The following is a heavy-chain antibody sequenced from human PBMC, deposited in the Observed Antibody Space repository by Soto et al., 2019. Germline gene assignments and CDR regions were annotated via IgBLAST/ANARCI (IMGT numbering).Heavy chain of an antibody. D-gene: IGHD3-3*01. CDR2: SYYSGNT. CDR3: ARDFAYFDS. V-gene: IGHV4-31*03. CDR1: GGSISSGGYY. Sequence: SETLSLTCTVSGGSISSGGYYWNWIRQHPGKGLEWIGYSYYSGNTYYNPSLKSRVSISMDTSKSQFSLNLDSATAADTAVYFCARDFAYFDSWGQGTLVTVSS. J-gene: IGHJ4*02.